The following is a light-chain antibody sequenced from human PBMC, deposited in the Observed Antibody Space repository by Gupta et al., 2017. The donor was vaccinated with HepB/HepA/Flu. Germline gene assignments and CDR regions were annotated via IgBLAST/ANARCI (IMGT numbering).Light chain of an antibody. CDR2: AAS. CDR1: QDISSY. Sequence: DIQLTQSPSFLSASVGGRVTLTCRATQDISSYLAWYQQKPGKVPEVLIYAASTLQSGVPSRFSGSGSGTEFTLTINSLQPEDFATYYCQQLFNYPYTFGQGTKLDIK. CDR3: QQLFNYPYT. J-gene: IGKJ2*01. V-gene: IGKV1-9*01.